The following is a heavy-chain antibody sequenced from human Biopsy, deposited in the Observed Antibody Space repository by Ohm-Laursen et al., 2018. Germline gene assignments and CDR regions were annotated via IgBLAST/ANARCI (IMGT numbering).Heavy chain of an antibody. Sequence: SVTLSLTWTVSGDYISTYYWSWIRQPPGKGLQWIGYIYYTGNTDYNPSLQSRVTISVDTSKNHFSLRLRSMTPADTAMYYCARDRGYYSDRTVPGYFDLWGRGTLVTVSS. D-gene: IGHD3-22*01. CDR1: GDYISTYY. V-gene: IGHV4-59*01. CDR2: IYYTGNT. J-gene: IGHJ2*01. CDR3: ARDRGYYSDRTVPGYFDL.